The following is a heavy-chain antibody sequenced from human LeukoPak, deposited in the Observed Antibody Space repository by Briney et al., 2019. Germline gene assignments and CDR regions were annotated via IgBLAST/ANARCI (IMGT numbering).Heavy chain of an antibody. J-gene: IGHJ4*02. V-gene: IGHV3-74*01. D-gene: IGHD6-19*01. CDR3: ARDGGWYRIQY. CDR2: INTDGSST. Sequence: PGGSLRLSCAASGFTFSSYWMHWVRQAPGKGLVWVSRINTDGSSTSYADSVKGRFAISRDNAKNSLYLQMNSLRAEDTAVYYCARDGGWYRIQYWGQGTLVTVPS. CDR1: GFTFSSYW.